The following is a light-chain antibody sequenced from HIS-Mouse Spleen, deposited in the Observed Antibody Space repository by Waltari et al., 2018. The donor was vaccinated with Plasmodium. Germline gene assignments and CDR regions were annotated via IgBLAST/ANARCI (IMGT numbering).Light chain of an antibody. V-gene: IGLV3-21*03. J-gene: IGLJ2*01. CDR2: DDS. CDR1: NIGSKR. CDR3: QVWDSSSDHVV. Sequence: SYVLTPPPSVSVAPGKTARITCGGNNIGSKRVHWYQQKPGQAPGLVVYDDSDRPPGIPERFSGSNSGNTATLTISRVEAGDEADYYCQVWDSSSDHVVFGGGTKLTVL.